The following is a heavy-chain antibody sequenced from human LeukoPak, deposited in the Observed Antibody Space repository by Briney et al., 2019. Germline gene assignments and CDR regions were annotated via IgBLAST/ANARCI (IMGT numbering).Heavy chain of an antibody. CDR3: ARDHVGGKYYYMDV. CDR1: EFTFSTYW. J-gene: IGHJ6*03. CDR2: IKQDGSEK. V-gene: IGHV3-7*01. D-gene: IGHD3-16*01. Sequence: AGGSLRLSCAASEFTFSTYWMTWVRQAPGKGLECVANIKQDGSEKSYVDSVKGRFTISRDNAKNSVYLQMNSLRVEDTAVYYCARDHVGGKYYYMDVWGKGTTVTVSS.